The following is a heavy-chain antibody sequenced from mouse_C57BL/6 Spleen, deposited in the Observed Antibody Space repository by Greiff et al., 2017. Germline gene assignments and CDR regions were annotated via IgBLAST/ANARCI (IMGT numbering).Heavy chain of an antibody. Sequence: EVQLQQSGPELVKPGASVKISCKASGYTFTDYYMNWVKQSHGKSLEWIGDINPNNGGTSYNQKFKGKATLTVDTSSSTAYMELRSLTSADSSVXYYAGPAQAPWFAYWGQGTLVTVSA. V-gene: IGHV1-26*01. CDR3: AGPAQAPWFAY. D-gene: IGHD3-2*02. CDR2: INPNNGGT. J-gene: IGHJ3*01. CDR1: GYTFTDYY.